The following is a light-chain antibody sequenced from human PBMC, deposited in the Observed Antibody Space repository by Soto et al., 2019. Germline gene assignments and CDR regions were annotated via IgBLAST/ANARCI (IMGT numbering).Light chain of an antibody. CDR2: DNN. V-gene: IGLV1-51*01. CDR3: GTGESSRGAV. Sequence: QSVLTQPPSVSAAPGQKVTISCSGSSSNIGNNYVSWYQQLPGTAPKLLIYDNNKRPSGIPDRFSGSKSGTSATLGITGPQTGDGADYYCGTGESSRGAVFGGGTKLTVL. CDR1: SSNIGNNY. J-gene: IGLJ2*01.